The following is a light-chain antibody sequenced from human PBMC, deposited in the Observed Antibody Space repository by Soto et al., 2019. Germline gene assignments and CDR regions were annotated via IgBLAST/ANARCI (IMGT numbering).Light chain of an antibody. CDR3: AAWDDSLNGLV. J-gene: IGLJ1*01. CDR1: SSNIGSNY. Sequence: QSVLTQPPSASGTPGQRVTISCSGSSSNIGSNYVYWYHQLPGTAPKLVIYDNNQRPSGVPDRFSGSKSGISASLAISGLQSEDEADYSCAAWDDSLNGLVFGTGTKLTVL. CDR2: DNN. V-gene: IGLV1-44*01.